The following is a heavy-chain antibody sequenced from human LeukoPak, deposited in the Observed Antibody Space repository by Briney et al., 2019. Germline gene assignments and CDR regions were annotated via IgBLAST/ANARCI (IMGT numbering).Heavy chain of an antibody. V-gene: IGHV1-2*02. CDR2: INPNSGGT. Sequence: ASVKVSCKASGYTFTGYYMHWVRQAPGQGLEWMGWINPNSGGTNYAQKFQGRVTMTRDTSISTAYMELSSLRSDDTAVYYCARANGLLWFGEYNWFDPWGQGTLVTVSS. J-gene: IGHJ5*02. D-gene: IGHD3-10*01. CDR1: GYTFTGYY. CDR3: ARANGLLWFGEYNWFDP.